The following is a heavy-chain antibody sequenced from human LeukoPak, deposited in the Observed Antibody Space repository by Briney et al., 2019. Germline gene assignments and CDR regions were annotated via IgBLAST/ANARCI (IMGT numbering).Heavy chain of an antibody. CDR3: AKSDCSSTRCQQYFDY. CDR1: GFTFSDYG. D-gene: IGHD2-2*01. J-gene: IGHJ4*02. V-gene: IGHV3-30*18. Sequence: GGSLRLSCVASGFTFSDYGMLWVRQPPGKGLEWVAVISYDGRNEHYADSVKGRFTISRDNSKNTVFLQMNTLRTEDTAVYYCAKSDCSSTRCQQYFDYWGQGTLVTVSS. CDR2: ISYDGRNE.